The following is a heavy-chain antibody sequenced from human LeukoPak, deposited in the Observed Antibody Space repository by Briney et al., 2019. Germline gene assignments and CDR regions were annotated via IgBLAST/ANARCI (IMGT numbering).Heavy chain of an antibody. CDR1: GFTFSSYS. CDR3: ARGLRYFDWLFATFDY. CDR2: ISSSSSYI. J-gene: IGHJ4*02. D-gene: IGHD3-9*01. Sequence: GGSLRPSCAASGFTFSSYSMNWVRQAPGKGLEWVSSISSSSSYIYYADSVKGRFTISRDNAKNSLYLQMNSLRAEDTAVYYCARGLRYFDWLFATFDYWGQGTLATVSS. V-gene: IGHV3-21*01.